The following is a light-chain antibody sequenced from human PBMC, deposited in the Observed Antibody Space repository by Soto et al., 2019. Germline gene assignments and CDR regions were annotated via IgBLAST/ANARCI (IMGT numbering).Light chain of an antibody. CDR1: QSISSY. CDR3: QQSYRTPRT. Sequence: DIPMTQSPSSLSASVGDRVLITCRASQSISSYLNWYQQKPGKAPKLLIYAASTLQSGVPSRFSSSGSGTDFTLTISSLQLEDFATYYCQQSYRTPRTFGQGTKVDIK. CDR2: AAS. V-gene: IGKV1-39*01. J-gene: IGKJ1*01.